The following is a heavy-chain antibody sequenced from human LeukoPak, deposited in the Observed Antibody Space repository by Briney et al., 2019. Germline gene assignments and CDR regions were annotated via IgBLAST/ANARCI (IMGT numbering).Heavy chain of an antibody. J-gene: IGHJ4*02. Sequence: PGGSLRLSCAASGFTFRSHSMTWVRQAPGKGLEWVSSISTTSSDIYYADSVKGRFTISRDNSKNTLYLQMNSLRAEDTAVYYCARPQSSSGQYWPFDDWGQGTLVTVSS. CDR3: ARPQSSSGQYWPFDD. V-gene: IGHV3-21*04. CDR1: GFTFRSHS. CDR2: ISTTSSDI. D-gene: IGHD3-22*01.